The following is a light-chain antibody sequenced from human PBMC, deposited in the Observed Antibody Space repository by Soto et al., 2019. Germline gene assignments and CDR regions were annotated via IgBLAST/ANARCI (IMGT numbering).Light chain of an antibody. CDR1: QSPSGY. CDR2: DAS. J-gene: IGKJ1*01. Sequence: EIVLTQSPATLSLSPGERATLSCRASQSPSGYLAWYQQRPGQAPRLLIYDASSRANGIPARFTGSGSGTVFSLTISSLEPEDFAVYYCKQGSTWPTFGQGT. V-gene: IGKV3-11*01. CDR3: KQGSTWPT.